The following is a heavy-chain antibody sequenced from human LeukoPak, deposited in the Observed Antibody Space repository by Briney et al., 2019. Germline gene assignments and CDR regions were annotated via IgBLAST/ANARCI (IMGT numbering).Heavy chain of an antibody. CDR2: INHSGST. V-gene: IGHV4-34*01. CDR1: GGSFSGYY. CDR3: ARSKVGLYYYYMDV. J-gene: IGHJ6*03. D-gene: IGHD1-26*01. Sequence: SETLSLTCAVYGGSFSGYYWSWIRQPPGKGLEWIGEINHSGSTNYNPSLKSRVTISVDTSKNQFSLKLSSVTAADTAVYYCARSKVGLYYYYMDVWGKGTTVTVSS.